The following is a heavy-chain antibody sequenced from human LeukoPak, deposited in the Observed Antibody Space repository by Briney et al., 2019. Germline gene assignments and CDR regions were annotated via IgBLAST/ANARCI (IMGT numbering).Heavy chain of an antibody. CDR1: GFTFDDYT. CDR2: ITYDGAST. V-gene: IGHV3-43*01. Sequence: PGGSLRLSCAASGFTFDDYTMHWVRQAPGKGLEWVSLITYDGASTFYTNSVKGRFTISRDNSKNSLSLQMNSLRSEDTAFYYCAAERQKLFDYWGQGTLVTVSS. CDR3: AAERQKLFDY. J-gene: IGHJ4*02.